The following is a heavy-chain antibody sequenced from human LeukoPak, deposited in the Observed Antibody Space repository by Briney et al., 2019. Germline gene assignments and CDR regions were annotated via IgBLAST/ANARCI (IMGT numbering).Heavy chain of an antibody. CDR2: INNYGGLT. Sequence: PGGSLRLSCAASGFTFSSYAMHWVRQAPGKGLEYVSAINNYGGLTYYADSVKGRFTISRDNSKRTLYLQMGSLRLEDTAVYYCARRDWGLSYFDYWGQGNMVTVSS. D-gene: IGHD3-16*02. J-gene: IGHJ4*02. V-gene: IGHV3-64*02. CDR3: ARRDWGLSYFDY. CDR1: GFTFSSYA.